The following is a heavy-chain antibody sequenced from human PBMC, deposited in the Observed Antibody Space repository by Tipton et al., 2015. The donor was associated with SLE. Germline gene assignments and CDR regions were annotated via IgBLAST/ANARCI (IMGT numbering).Heavy chain of an antibody. CDR2: IYSRGSS. J-gene: IGHJ6*03. D-gene: IGHD7-27*01. V-gene: IGHV4-59*12. Sequence: TLSLTCTVSGGSISTSYWSWIQQPPGRGLEWLGFIYSRGSSSYNPSLQNRVTISLDTSRNQFSLIVTSVTAADTAVYYCVRGPWAYYYYMDVWGKGTKVTVSS. CDR3: VRGPWAYYYYMDV. CDR1: GGSISTSY.